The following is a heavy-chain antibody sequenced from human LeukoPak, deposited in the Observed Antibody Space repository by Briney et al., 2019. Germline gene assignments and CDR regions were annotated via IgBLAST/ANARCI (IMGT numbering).Heavy chain of an antibody. CDR2: ISAYNGNT. Sequence: ASVKVSCKASGYTFTSYGISWVRQAPGQGLEWMGWISAYNGNTNYAQKLQGRVTMTTDTSTSTAYMELRSLRSDDTAVYYCARLIYLYSNRRDFDYWGQGTLFTVSS. D-gene: IGHD6-13*01. J-gene: IGHJ4*02. CDR1: GYTFTSYG. V-gene: IGHV1-18*01. CDR3: ARLIYLYSNRRDFDY.